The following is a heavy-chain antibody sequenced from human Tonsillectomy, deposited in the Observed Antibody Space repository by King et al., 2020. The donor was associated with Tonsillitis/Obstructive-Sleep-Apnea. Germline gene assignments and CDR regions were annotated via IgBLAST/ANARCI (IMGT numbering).Heavy chain of an antibody. CDR3: ARDYPIVVVPAAIPSFFDY. D-gene: IGHD2-2*01. V-gene: IGHV4-34*01. CDR2: INHSGST. J-gene: IGHJ4*02. Sequence: VQLQQWGAGLLKPSETLSLTCAVYGGSFSGYYWSWIRQPPGKGLEWIGEINHSGSTNYNPSLKSRVTISIDTSKNQFSLKLTSVTAAATAVYYCARDYPIVVVPAAIPSFFDYWGQGTLVTVSS. CDR1: GGSFSGYY.